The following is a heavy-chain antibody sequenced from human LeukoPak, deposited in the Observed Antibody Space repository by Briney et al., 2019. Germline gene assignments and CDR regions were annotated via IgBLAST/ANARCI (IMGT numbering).Heavy chain of an antibody. CDR2: INPNSGGT. Sequence: ASVKVSCKASGYTFTGYYMHWVRQAPGQGLEWMGCINPNSGGTNYAQKFRGRVTMTRDTSISTAYMELSRLRSDDTAVYYCARGTTVTTHYYYYYMDVWGKGTTVTVSS. CDR1: GYTFTGYY. V-gene: IGHV1-2*02. J-gene: IGHJ6*03. CDR3: ARGTTVTTHYYYYYMDV. D-gene: IGHD4-11*01.